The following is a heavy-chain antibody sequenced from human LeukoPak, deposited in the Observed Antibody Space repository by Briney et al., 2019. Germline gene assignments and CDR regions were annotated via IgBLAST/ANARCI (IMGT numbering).Heavy chain of an antibody. J-gene: IGHJ4*02. CDR3: ARDYDGSYSSGWYAIGDY. V-gene: IGHV1-46*01. CDR2: INPSGGST. Sequence: GASVKVSCKASGYTFTSYYMHWVRQAPGQGLEWMGIINPSGGSTRYAQKFQGRVTMTRDTSTSTVYMELSSLRSEDTAVYYCARDYDGSYSSGWYAIGDYWGQGTLVTVSS. CDR1: GYTFTSYY. D-gene: IGHD6-19*01.